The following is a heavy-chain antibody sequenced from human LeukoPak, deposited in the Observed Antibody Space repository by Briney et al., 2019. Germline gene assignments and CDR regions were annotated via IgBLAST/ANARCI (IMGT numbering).Heavy chain of an antibody. V-gene: IGHV4-34*01. CDR2: INHIGST. Sequence: MASETLSLTCGVYNGSFSGYYWSWIRQPPGKGLEWIGEINHIGSTNYNPSLKRRVTILGDTSKNQFSLKLTSVTAADTAVYYCARGRGNTYGHWGQGTLVTVSS. J-gene: IGHJ4*02. D-gene: IGHD5-18*01. CDR1: NGSFSGYY. CDR3: ARGRGNTYGH.